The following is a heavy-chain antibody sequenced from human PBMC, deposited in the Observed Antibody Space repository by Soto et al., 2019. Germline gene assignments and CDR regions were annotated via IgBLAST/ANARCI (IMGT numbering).Heavy chain of an antibody. CDR2: IIPIFGTA. CDR3: ASSARWSPAKGYYFDY. J-gene: IGHJ4*02. CDR1: GGTFSSYA. V-gene: IGHV1-69*13. Sequence: SVKVSCKASGGTFSSYAISWVRQAPGQGLEWMGGIIPIFGTANYAQKFQGRVTITADESTSTAYMELSSLRSEDTAVYYCASSARWSPAKGYYFDYWGQGTLVTVSS. D-gene: IGHD2-2*01.